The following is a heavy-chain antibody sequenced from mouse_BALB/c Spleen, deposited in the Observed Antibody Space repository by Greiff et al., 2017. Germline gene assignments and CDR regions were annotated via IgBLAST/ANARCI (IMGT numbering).Heavy chain of an antibody. CDR2: IYPGGGYT. J-gene: IGHJ4*01. D-gene: IGHD2-10*02. CDR1: GYTFTNYW. V-gene: IGHV1-63*02. Sequence: QVQLKESGAELVRPGTSVKISCKASGYTFTNYWLGWVKQRPGHGLEWIGDIYPGGGYTNYNEKFKGKATLTADTSSSTAYMQLSSLTSEDSAVYFCARCQYGNYVGYAMDYWGQGTSVTVSS. CDR3: ARCQYGNYVGYAMDY.